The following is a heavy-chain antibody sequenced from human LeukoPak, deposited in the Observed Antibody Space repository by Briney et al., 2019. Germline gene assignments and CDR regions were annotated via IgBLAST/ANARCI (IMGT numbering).Heavy chain of an antibody. Sequence: GGSLRLSCAASGFTVSSNYMNWVRQTPGKGLVWVSRIASDGSSTTYADSVKGRFSISRDNAKNTLYLQMNSLRAEDTGVYYCAKDHYWSIDYWGRGTLVTVSS. V-gene: IGHV3-74*01. D-gene: IGHD3-3*01. CDR1: GFTVSSNY. CDR3: AKDHYWSIDY. J-gene: IGHJ4*02. CDR2: IASDGSST.